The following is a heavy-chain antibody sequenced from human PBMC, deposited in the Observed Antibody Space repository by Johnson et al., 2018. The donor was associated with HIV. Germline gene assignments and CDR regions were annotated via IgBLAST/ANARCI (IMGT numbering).Heavy chain of an antibody. CDR1: GFTFSSYW. Sequence: VQLVESGGGVVQPGRSLRLSCAASGFTFSSYWMHWVRQAPGKGLVWVSRINSDGSNTKYADSVKGRFTISRDNAKNTLYLQMNSLRAEDTAVYYCARPVSPWSAYDAFDIWGQGTMVTVSS. CDR2: INSDGSNT. V-gene: IGHV3-74*02. J-gene: IGHJ3*02. CDR3: ARPVSPWSAYDAFDI. D-gene: IGHD2-8*02.